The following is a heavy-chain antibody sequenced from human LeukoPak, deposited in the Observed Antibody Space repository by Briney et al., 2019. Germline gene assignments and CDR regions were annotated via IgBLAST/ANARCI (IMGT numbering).Heavy chain of an antibody. CDR3: AGEFYYGSSGFYD. CDR2: ISSSGSYI. V-gene: IGHV3-21*01. J-gene: IGHJ4*02. CDR1: GLTFSSHS. Sequence: GGSLRLSCVTSGLTFSSHSMNWVRQAPGKWLEWVSSISSSGSYIYYAESVKGRFTISRDNAKNSHSLQMNSLRAEDTAVYYCAGEFYYGSSGFYDWGQGTLVTVSS. D-gene: IGHD3-22*01.